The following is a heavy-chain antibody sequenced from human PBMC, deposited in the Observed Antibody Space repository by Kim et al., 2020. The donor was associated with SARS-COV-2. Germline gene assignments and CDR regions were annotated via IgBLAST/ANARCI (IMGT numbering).Heavy chain of an antibody. Sequence: GGSLRLSCAASGFTFSSYGMHWVSQAPGKGLEWVAVIWYDGSNKYYADSVKGRFTISRDNSKNTLYRQMNSLRAEDTAVYYCARDNRGSITMVRGVILRSGMDVWGQGTTVTVSS. V-gene: IGHV3-33*01. CDR3: ARDNRGSITMVRGVILRSGMDV. J-gene: IGHJ6*02. CDR2: IWYDGSNK. D-gene: IGHD3-10*01. CDR1: GFTFSSYG.